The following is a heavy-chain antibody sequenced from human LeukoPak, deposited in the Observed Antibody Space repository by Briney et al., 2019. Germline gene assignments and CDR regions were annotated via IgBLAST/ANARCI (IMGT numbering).Heavy chain of an antibody. Sequence: SSTLSLTCSVACGSINSGYWSWIRQPPGKGLEWIGLLYPSGSTNYNPSLKSRVTISVDTSRTQFSLKLSSMTAADTAVYYCAGGHYPLEYWGQGTLVTVSS. D-gene: IGHD1-26*01. V-gene: IGHV4-59*01. CDR1: CGSINSGY. CDR3: AGGHYPLEY. J-gene: IGHJ4*02. CDR2: LYPSGST.